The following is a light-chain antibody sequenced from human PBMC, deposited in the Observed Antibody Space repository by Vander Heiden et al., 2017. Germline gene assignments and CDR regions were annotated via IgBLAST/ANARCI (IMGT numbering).Light chain of an antibody. CDR1: QDISNH. J-gene: IGKJ2*01. V-gene: IGKV1-33*01. CDR3: QRNDNVAYT. CDR2: DAS. Sequence: DNQMSQCPSSLSASVGGRVTITSHASQDISNHLTWYHQKPGKAPKVLIYDASNLETGVPSMVSGSGSGAYFTFAVSSLQPEDIGTYYCQRNDNVAYTFGQGTKLEIK.